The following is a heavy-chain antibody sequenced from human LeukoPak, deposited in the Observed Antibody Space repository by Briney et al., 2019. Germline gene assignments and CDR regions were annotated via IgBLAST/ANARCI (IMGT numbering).Heavy chain of an antibody. D-gene: IGHD1-1*01. CDR2: ISSSSSYI. V-gene: IGHV3-21*01. J-gene: IGHJ4*02. Sequence: GGSLRLSCAASGFTFSSYSMNWVRQAPGKGLEWVSSISSSSSYIYYADSVKGRFTISRDNAKNSLYLQMNGLRAEDTAVYYCARGVPVHYYFDYWGQGALVTVSS. CDR1: GFTFSSYS. CDR3: ARGVPVHYYFDY.